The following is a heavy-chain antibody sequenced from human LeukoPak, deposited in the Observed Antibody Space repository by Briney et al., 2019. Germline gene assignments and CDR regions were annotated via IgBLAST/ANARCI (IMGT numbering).Heavy chain of an antibody. J-gene: IGHJ4*02. D-gene: IGHD5-18*01. CDR3: AKSSYSIFDY. V-gene: IGHV4-38-2*02. CDR1: GDSISSGY. Sequence: SETLSLTCTVSGDSISSGYWSWLRQPPGKGLEWIGSIYRSGSTYYNPSLKSRVTISVDTSKNQFSLKLSSVTAADTAVYYCAKSSYSIFDYWGQGTLVTVSS. CDR2: IYRSGST.